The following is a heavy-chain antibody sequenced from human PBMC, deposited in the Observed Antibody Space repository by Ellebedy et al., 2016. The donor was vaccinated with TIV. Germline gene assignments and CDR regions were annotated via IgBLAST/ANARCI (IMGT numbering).Heavy chain of an antibody. CDR3: AKDAPPAKYTET. CDR2: ISGGGGGST. D-gene: IGHD2-2*02. J-gene: IGHJ4*02. CDR1: GFTFTSYA. V-gene: IGHV3-23*01. Sequence: GESLKISCAASGFTFTSYAMSWVRQAPGKGLEWVAVISGGGGGSTYYADSVKGRFILSRDNSNNALFLQMNGLRAEDTALYYRAKDAPPAKYTETWGQGTLVTVSS.